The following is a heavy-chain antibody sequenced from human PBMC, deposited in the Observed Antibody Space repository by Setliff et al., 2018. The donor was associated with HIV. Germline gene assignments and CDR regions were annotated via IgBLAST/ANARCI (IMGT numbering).Heavy chain of an antibody. CDR2: INQDGSEK. J-gene: IGHJ5*01. V-gene: IGHV3-7*03. D-gene: IGHD6-6*01. CDR3: ARDPRTDSSYAWFDS. CDR1: GFSFRTYW. Sequence: GGSLRLSCAASGFSFRTYWMSWVRQAPGKGLEWVANINQDGSEKKYVDSMKGRLTISRDNAKNSLYLQMTSLRAEDTALYFCARDPRTDSSYAWFDSWGQGTLVTVSS.